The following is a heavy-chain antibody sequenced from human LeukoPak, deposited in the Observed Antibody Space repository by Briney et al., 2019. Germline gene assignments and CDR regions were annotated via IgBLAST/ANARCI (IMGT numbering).Heavy chain of an antibody. Sequence: PSETLSLTCAVYGGSFSGYYWSWIRQPPGKGLEWIGEINHSGSTNYNPSLKSRVTISLDTSNNQFSLKLSSVAAADTAVYYCSRGIGAAGAVVFDYWGQGTLVTVSS. CDR2: INHSGST. D-gene: IGHD6-13*01. CDR1: GGSFSGYY. CDR3: SRGIGAAGAVVFDY. J-gene: IGHJ4*02. V-gene: IGHV4-34*01.